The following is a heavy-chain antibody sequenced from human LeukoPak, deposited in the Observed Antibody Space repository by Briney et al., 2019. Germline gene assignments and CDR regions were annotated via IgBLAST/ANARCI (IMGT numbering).Heavy chain of an antibody. V-gene: IGHV4-39*01. CDR3: AGHIKKTYFYGPDFDY. Sequence: SETLSLTCTVSGGSISSSNYYWGWIRQPPGKRLEWIGTIYYSGTTYYNPSLKNRVTISVDTSKIHFSLRLSSVTAADTAVYYCAGHIKKTYFYGPDFDYWGQGTLVTVSS. CDR2: IYYSGTT. D-gene: IGHD3-10*01. J-gene: IGHJ4*02. CDR1: GGSISSSNYY.